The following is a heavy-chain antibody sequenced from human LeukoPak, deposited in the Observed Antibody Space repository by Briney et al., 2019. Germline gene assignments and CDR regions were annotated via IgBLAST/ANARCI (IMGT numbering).Heavy chain of an antibody. CDR1: GYTFTGHY. CDR2: INPNNGGT. CDR3: ARDRVPFYSSTFKDYYLHYALDV. J-gene: IGHJ6*02. Sequence: AASVKVSCKASGYTFTGHYVHWVRQAPGQGLEWMAWINPNNGGTSFAQKFQGRVSVTRDASIDTVYMELSRLTSDDTALYYCARDRVPFYSSTFKDYYLHYALDVWGQGTTVTVSS. V-gene: IGHV1-2*02. D-gene: IGHD6-13*01.